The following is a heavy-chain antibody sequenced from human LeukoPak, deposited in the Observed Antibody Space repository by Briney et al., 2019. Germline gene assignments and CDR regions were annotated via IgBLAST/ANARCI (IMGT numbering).Heavy chain of an antibody. CDR3: ATAEAVAGTNDAFDI. J-gene: IGHJ3*02. V-gene: IGHV4-59*08. CDR1: GGSVTRYY. CDR2: IHNSGTT. D-gene: IGHD6-19*01. Sequence: PSETLSLTCAVSGGSVTRYYWSWIRQPPGKSLECIGHIHNSGTTNYNPSLKSRVTISMDTSTNQFSLKLTSVTAADTAIYYCATAEAVAGTNDAFDIWGRGTVVTVSS.